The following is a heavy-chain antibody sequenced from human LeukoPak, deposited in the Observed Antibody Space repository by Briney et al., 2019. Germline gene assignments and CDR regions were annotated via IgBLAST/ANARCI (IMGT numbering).Heavy chain of an antibody. D-gene: IGHD4-17*01. CDR3: VRGDYGDYTLFDY. CDR1: GFTVSSNY. J-gene: IGHJ4*02. V-gene: IGHV3-53*01. Sequence: GGSLRLSCAPSGFTVSSNYMSWVRQAPGKGLEWVSVIYSGGSTYYADSVKGRFTISRDNSKNPLYLQMNSLRAEDTAVYYCVRGDYGDYTLFDYWGQGTLVTVSS. CDR2: IYSGGST.